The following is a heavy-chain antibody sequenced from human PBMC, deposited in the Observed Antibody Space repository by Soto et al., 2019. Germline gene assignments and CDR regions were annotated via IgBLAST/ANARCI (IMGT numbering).Heavy chain of an antibody. D-gene: IGHD6-19*01. J-gene: IGHJ4*02. CDR1: GGSISSGGYS. V-gene: IGHV4-30-2*01. Sequence: SETLSLTCAVSGGSISSGGYSWSWIRQPPGKGLEWIGYIYHSGSTYYNPSLKSRVTISVDRSKNQFSLKLSSVTAADPAVYYCARGSSSSGCDYWGQGTLVTVSS. CDR3: ARGSSSSGCDY. CDR2: IYHSGST.